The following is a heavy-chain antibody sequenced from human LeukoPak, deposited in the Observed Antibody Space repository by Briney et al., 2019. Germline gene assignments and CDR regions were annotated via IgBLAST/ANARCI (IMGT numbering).Heavy chain of an antibody. CDR2: IKQDGSEK. J-gene: IGHJ4*02. CDR3: ARLLRLRAIDY. V-gene: IGHV3-7*04. D-gene: IGHD5-12*01. Sequence: GGSLRLSCAASGFTFSTYWMSWVRQAPGKGLEWVANIKQDGSEKYYVDSVKGRFTISRDNAKNSLYLQMNSLRAEDTAVYYCARLLRLRAIDYWGQGTLVTVSS. CDR1: GFTFSTYW.